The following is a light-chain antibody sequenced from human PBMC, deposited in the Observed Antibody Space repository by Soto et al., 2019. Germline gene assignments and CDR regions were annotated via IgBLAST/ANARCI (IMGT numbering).Light chain of an antibody. CDR3: CSYAGSSAWV. CDR2: EGS. V-gene: IGLV2-23*01. J-gene: IGLJ3*02. CDR1: RSDVGRYNL. Sequence: QSALTQPASVSGSPGQSITISCTGARSDVGRYNLVSWYQQHPGKAPKLMIYEGSERPSGVSNRFSASKSGNTASLTISGLQAEDEADYHCCSYAGSSAWVFGGGTKLTVL.